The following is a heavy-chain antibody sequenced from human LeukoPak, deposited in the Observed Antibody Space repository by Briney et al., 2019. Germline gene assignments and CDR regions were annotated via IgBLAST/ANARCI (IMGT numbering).Heavy chain of an antibody. V-gene: IGHV3-30-3*01. CDR2: ISYDGSNK. CDR1: GFTFSSYA. J-gene: IGHJ6*02. Sequence: PGGSLRLSCAASGFTFSSYAMHWVRQAPGKGLEWVAVISYDGSNKYYADSVKGRFTISRDNSKNTLYLQMNSLRAEDTAVYYCARPWGGVAVAGMVYYYGMDVWGQGTTVTVSS. D-gene: IGHD6-19*01. CDR3: ARPWGGVAVAGMVYYYGMDV.